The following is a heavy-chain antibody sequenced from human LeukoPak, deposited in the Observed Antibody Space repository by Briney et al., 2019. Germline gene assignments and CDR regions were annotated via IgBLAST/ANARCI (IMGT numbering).Heavy chain of an antibody. Sequence: PGGSLRLSCAASGFTVSNNYMSWVRQAPGKRLEWVSVIYSGGSTYYADSVKGRFTISRDNSKNTLYLQMNSLRAEDTAVYYCASWLRLDAFDIWGQGTMVTVSS. V-gene: IGHV3-66*01. J-gene: IGHJ3*02. CDR2: IYSGGST. CDR3: ASWLRLDAFDI. D-gene: IGHD3-9*01. CDR1: GFTVSNNY.